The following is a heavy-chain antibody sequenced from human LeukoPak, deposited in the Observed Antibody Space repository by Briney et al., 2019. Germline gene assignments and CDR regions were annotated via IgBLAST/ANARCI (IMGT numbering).Heavy chain of an antibody. Sequence: GGSLRLSCAASGFTFSSYVMHWVRQAPGKGLVWVSRISDDESITSYADSVKGRFTISTDNAKNTLYLQMNSLRAEDTAVYYCARDRDWLLYDSWGQGTLVTVSS. CDR3: ARDRDWLLYDS. J-gene: IGHJ4*02. CDR2: ISDDESIT. D-gene: IGHD3-9*01. V-gene: IGHV3-74*01. CDR1: GFTFSSYV.